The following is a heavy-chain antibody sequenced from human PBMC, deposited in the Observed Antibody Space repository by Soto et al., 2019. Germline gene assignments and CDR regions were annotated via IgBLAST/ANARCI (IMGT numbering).Heavy chain of an antibody. CDR1: GFTFSSYG. J-gene: IGHJ4*02. Sequence: PGGSLRLSCAASGFTFSSYGMHWVRQAPGKGLEWVAVIWYDGSNKYYADSVKGRFTISRDNSKNTLYLQMNSLRAEDTAVYYCARDITTGAPLGSFDYWGQGTLVTVSS. V-gene: IGHV3-33*01. CDR3: ARDITTGAPLGSFDY. CDR2: IWYDGSNK. D-gene: IGHD7-27*01.